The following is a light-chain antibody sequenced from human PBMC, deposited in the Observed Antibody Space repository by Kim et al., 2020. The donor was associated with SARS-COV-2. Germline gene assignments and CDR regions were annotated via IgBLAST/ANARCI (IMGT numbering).Light chain of an antibody. CDR1: QDISRY. CDR3: QQNFTTPLLT. Sequence: DIQMTQSPSSLSASVGDRVTITCRASQDISRYLNWYQQKPGKAPKLLIYTASSLQSGVPSRFTGSGSETDFTLTISSLQPEDFATYYCQQNFTTPLLTFGGGTKLEI. J-gene: IGKJ4*01. V-gene: IGKV1-39*01. CDR2: TAS.